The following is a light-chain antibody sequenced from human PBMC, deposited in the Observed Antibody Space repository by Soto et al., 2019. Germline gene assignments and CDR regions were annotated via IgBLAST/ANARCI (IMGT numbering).Light chain of an antibody. J-gene: IGLJ1*01. V-gene: IGLV2-14*03. CDR2: DVS. Sequence: QSVLTQPASVSGSPGQSITISCTGTSRDVGGYNYVSWYQHHPGKAPKRMIHDVSNRPSGVSNRFSGSKSGNTASLTISGFQAEDEADYYCSSYIPNNSTYVFGTGTKVTVL. CDR1: SRDVGGYNY. CDR3: SSYIPNNSTYV.